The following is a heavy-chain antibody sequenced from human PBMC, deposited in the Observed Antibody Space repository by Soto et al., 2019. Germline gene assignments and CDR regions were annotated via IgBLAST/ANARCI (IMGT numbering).Heavy chain of an antibody. J-gene: IGHJ4*02. Sequence: SETLSLTCTVSVGSISSSTYYWGWIRQPPGKGLEWIGSIYYSGSTYYNPSLKSRVTISVDTSKNQFSLKLSSVTAADTAVYYCARNGITMVRGVHYDFDYWGQGTMVTVSS. CDR3: ARNGITMVRGVHYDFDY. CDR2: IYYSGST. CDR1: VGSISSSTYY. V-gene: IGHV4-39*01. D-gene: IGHD3-10*01.